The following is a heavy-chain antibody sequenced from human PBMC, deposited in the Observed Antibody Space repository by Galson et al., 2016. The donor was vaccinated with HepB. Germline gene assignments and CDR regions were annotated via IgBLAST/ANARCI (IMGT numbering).Heavy chain of an antibody. D-gene: IGHD3-9*01. Sequence: PALVKPTQTLTLTCTFSGFSLSTSGMRVSWIRQPPGKALEWLARIDWDGDKLYSSSLKTRLTISKDTSKNQVVLTMTNMEPVDTGTYYCTREQLRYLGYMDVWGKGTTVTVSS. V-gene: IGHV2-70*04. J-gene: IGHJ6*03. CDR1: GFSLSTSGMR. CDR3: TREQLRYLGYMDV. CDR2: IDWDGDK.